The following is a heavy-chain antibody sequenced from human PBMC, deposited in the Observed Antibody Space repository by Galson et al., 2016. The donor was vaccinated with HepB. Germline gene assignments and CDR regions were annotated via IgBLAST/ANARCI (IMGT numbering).Heavy chain of an antibody. Sequence: SLRLSCAASGFGFSSYGMSWVRQAPGKGLEWVSYISSSGHSTNYADSVKGRFTISRDNVENSVYLQMNSLTAADAGIYFCAKSSATVHWGKGTLVTVSS. CDR2: ISSSGHST. CDR1: GFGFSSYG. D-gene: IGHD6-6*01. J-gene: IGHJ4*02. V-gene: IGHV3-23*01. CDR3: AKSSATVH.